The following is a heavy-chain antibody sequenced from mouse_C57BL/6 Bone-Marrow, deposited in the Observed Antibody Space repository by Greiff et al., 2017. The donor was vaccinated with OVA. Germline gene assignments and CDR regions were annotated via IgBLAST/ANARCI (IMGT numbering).Heavy chain of an antibody. CDR3: TSYGHFDY. Sequence: EVQLQQSGAELVRPGASVKLSCTASGFNIKDDYMHWVKQRPEQGLEWIGWIDPENGDTEYASKFQGTATITADTSSTTAYLQLSSLTSEDTSVYYCTSYGHFDYWGQGTPLTVSS. V-gene: IGHV14-4*01. CDR1: GFNIKDDY. CDR2: IDPENGDT. J-gene: IGHJ2*01. D-gene: IGHD1-1*02.